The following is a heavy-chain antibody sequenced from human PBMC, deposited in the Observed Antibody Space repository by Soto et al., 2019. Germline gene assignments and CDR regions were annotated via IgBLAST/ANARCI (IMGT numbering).Heavy chain of an antibody. Sequence: QVQLVESGGGVVQPGRSLRLSCAASGFTFSSYGMHWVRQAPGKGVEWVAVISYDGSKKYYADSVKGRFTNSRDNAKNPLYLQMNSLRAEDTAVYYCAKDRLRRIAAAGTFWFDPWGQGTLVTVSS. CDR2: ISYDGSKK. D-gene: IGHD6-13*01. V-gene: IGHV3-30*18. CDR1: GFTFSSYG. CDR3: AKDRLRRIAAAGTFWFDP. J-gene: IGHJ5*02.